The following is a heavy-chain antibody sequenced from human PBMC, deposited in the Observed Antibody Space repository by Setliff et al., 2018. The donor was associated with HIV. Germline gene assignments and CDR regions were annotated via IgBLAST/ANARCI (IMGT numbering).Heavy chain of an antibody. CDR1: GGSISSYY. J-gene: IGHJ5*02. V-gene: IGHV4-59*12. CDR2: IYYSGST. CDR3: ARCAIVLVPAYFDP. Sequence: PSETLSLTCTISGGSISSYYWSWIRQPPGKGLEWIGSIYYSGSTYYNPSLKSRLTLSVDTSKNQFSLKLSSVTAADTAVYYCARCAIVLVPAYFDPWGQGTLVTVSS. D-gene: IGHD2-2*01.